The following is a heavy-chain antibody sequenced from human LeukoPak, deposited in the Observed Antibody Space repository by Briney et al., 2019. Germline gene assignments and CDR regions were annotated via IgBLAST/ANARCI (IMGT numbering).Heavy chain of an antibody. J-gene: IGHJ4*02. D-gene: IGHD2-8*01. Sequence: PSETLSLTCAVYGGSFSVYYWSWIRQPPGKGLEWIGEINHSGSTNYNPSLKSRVTISVDTSKNQFSLKLSSVTAADKAVYYCAKLYRPGPYFDYWGQGTLVTVSS. V-gene: IGHV4-34*01. CDR1: GGSFSVYY. CDR2: INHSGST. CDR3: AKLYRPGPYFDY.